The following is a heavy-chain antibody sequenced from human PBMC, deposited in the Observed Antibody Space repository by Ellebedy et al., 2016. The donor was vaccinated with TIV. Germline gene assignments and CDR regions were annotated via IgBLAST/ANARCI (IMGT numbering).Heavy chain of an antibody. D-gene: IGHD3-10*01. J-gene: IGHJ4*02. CDR1: GYTFTSYG. CDR2: ISAYNGNT. CDR3: ARSWASYYGSGSYYIR. V-gene: IGHV1-18*01. Sequence: ASVKVSCXASGYTFTSYGISWVRQAPGQGLEWMGWISAYNGNTNYAQKLQGRVTMTTDTSTSTAYMELSSLRSEDTAVYYCARSWASYYGSGSYYIRWGQGTLVTVSS.